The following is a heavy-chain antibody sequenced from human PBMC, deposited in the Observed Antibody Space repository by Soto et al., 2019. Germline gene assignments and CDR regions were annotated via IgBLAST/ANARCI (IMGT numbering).Heavy chain of an antibody. CDR1: GFTLSTAW. V-gene: IGHV3-15*07. D-gene: IGHD3-10*01. CDR3: TTGPRLGSIRGADDT. CDR2: MKTKADGGTI. Sequence: SLRLSCAASGFTLSTAWMNWVRQAPGKGLEWVGRMKTKADGGTIDYAAPVKGRFIISRDDSKNTLSLQMNSLKTEDTGVYYCTTGPRLGSIRGADDTWGLGTLVTVSS. J-gene: IGHJ5*02.